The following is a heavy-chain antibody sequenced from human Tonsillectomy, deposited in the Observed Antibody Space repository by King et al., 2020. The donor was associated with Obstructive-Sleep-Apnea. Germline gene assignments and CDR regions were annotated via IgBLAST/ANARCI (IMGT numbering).Heavy chain of an antibody. CDR1: VGTFSSYA. CDR2: IIPIFVSA. J-gene: IGHJ6*02. D-gene: IGHD6-19*01. CDR3: ASHLSSGYYYYGMDV. Sequence: VQLVESGAEVKKPGSSVKVACKASVGTFSSYAISWVRPAPGQGLEWMGGIIPIFVSANYAQKCQGRVTINADESTSTADMELSSLRSEDTAVYYCASHLSSGYYYYGMDVWGQGTTVTVSS. V-gene: IGHV1-69*01.